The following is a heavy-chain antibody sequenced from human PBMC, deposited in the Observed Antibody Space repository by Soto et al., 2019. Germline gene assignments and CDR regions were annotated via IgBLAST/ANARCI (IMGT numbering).Heavy chain of an antibody. CDR3: AKGGTSYSPHPDY. CDR2: IYYSGST. Sequence: SETLSLTCTVSGGSXSSYYWSWILQPPGKGLEWIGYIYYSGSTNYNPSLKSRVTISVDTSKNQFSLKLSSVTAADTAVYYCAKGGTSYSPHPDYWGQGTLVTAPQ. V-gene: IGHV4-59*08. CDR1: GGSXSSYY. J-gene: IGHJ4*02. D-gene: IGHD6-6*01.